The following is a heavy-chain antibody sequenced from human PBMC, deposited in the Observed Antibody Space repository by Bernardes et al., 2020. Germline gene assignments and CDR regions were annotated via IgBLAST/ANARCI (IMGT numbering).Heavy chain of an antibody. D-gene: IGHD6-19*01. J-gene: IGHJ4*02. Sequence: ETPSLTVTVSCGSVSSYYCSWILPPPGKGLEWIGYIYYSGSTNYNPSLKSRVTISVDTSKNQFSLKLSSVTAADTAVYYCARSQQWLVLVFDYWGQGTLVTVSS. CDR3: ARSQQWLVLVFDY. CDR2: IYYSGST. V-gene: IGHV4-59*02. CDR1: CGSVSSYY.